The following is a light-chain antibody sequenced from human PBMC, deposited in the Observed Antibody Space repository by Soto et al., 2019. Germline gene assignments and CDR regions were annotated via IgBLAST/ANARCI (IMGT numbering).Light chain of an antibody. J-gene: IGKJ2*01. CDR2: AAS. Sequence: EIVLMQSPGTLSLSPGERATLSCRASQTMTRAYLAWYQQKPGQAPRLIIYAASYRATGIPDKFSGSGSGTDCSITISRLEHEDAAVYDCHQSHSPTQTFGQGTKVDIK. V-gene: IGKV3-20*01. CDR3: HQSHSPTQT. CDR1: QTMTRAY.